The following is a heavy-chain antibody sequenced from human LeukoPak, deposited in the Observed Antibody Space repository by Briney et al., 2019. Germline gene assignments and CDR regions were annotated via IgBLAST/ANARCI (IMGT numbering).Heavy chain of an antibody. Sequence: ASVKVSCKASGYTFTNYAMNWVRQGPGQGLEWMGWISAYNGNTELAQKFQGRVTLATDASTSTAYVELRSLTSDDTAVYFCARGGSRSRRGDDAFDIWGQGTMVTVSS. CDR3: ARGGSRSRRGDDAFDI. V-gene: IGHV1-18*01. J-gene: IGHJ3*02. CDR2: ISAYNGNT. CDR1: GYTFTNYA. D-gene: IGHD3-10*01.